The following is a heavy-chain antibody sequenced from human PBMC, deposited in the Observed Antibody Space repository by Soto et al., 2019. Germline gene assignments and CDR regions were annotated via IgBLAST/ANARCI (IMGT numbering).Heavy chain of an antibody. V-gene: IGHV3-30*04. CDR1: GFTFNSLS. CDR2: VSFDGKVT. J-gene: IGHJ4*02. Sequence: QVQLVESGGGMAQAGTSLRLSCTGSGFTFNSLSLHWVRQGPDKSLEWVAVVSFDGKVTYYADSVKGRFTVSRDISKNTIYLQANSLRPKDTAVYYCAREPYGDSQYFDYWGQGTPVTVSS. D-gene: IGHD2-21*02. CDR3: AREPYGDSQYFDY.